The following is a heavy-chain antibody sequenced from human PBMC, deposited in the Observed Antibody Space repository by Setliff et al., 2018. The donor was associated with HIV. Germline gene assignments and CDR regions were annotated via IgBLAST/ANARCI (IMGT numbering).Heavy chain of an antibody. CDR2: INAGNGNT. J-gene: IGHJ4*02. V-gene: IGHV1-3*01. CDR3: ARFPVYYGSGSYYDSRY. Sequence: GASVKVSCKASGYTFTSYAMHWVRQAPGQRLEWMGWINAGNGNTKYSQKFQGRVTITRDTSASTAYMELSSLRSEDTAVYYCARFPVYYGSGSYYDSRYWGQGTLVTVSS. D-gene: IGHD3-10*01. CDR1: GYTFTSYA.